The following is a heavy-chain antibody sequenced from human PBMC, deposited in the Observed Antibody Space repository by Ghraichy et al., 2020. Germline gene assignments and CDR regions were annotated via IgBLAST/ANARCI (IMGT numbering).Heavy chain of an antibody. J-gene: IGHJ4*02. V-gene: IGHV1-69*13. Sequence: SVKVSCKASGGTFSSYAISWVRQAPGQGLEWMGGIIPIFGTANYAQKFQGRVTITADESTNTAYLELSSLRSEDTAVYYCAGGPNSSGWYYFDYWGQGTLVTVSS. CDR3: AGGPNSSGWYYFDY. CDR1: GGTFSSYA. CDR2: IIPIFGTA. D-gene: IGHD6-19*01.